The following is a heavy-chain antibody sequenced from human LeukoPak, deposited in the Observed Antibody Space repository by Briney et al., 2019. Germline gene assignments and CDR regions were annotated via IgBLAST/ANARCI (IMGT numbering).Heavy chain of an antibody. Sequence: NPSGGSTSYAQKFQGRVTMTRDTSTSTVYMELSSLRSEDTAVYYCARDLRGYSYYYGMDVWGHGTTVTVSS. D-gene: IGHD5-12*01. CDR2: NPSGGST. V-gene: IGHV1-46*01. CDR3: ARDLRGYSYYYGMDV. J-gene: IGHJ6*02.